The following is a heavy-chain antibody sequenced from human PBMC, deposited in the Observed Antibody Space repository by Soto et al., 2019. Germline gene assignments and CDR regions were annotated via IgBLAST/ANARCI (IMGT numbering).Heavy chain of an antibody. Sequence: KPSETLSLTCAVSGYSISSGYYWGWIRQPPGKGLEWIGSIYHSGSTYYNPSLKSRVTISVDTSKNQFSLKLSSVTAADTAVYYCARVIRGGYDFRPTYYYGMDVWGQGTTVTVSS. J-gene: IGHJ6*02. CDR2: IYHSGST. V-gene: IGHV4-38-2*01. D-gene: IGHD5-12*01. CDR1: GYSISSGYY. CDR3: ARVIRGGYDFRPTYYYGMDV.